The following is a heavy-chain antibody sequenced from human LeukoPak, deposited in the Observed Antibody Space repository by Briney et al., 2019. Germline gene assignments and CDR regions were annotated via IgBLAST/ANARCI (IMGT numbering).Heavy chain of an antibody. CDR2: INPNSGGT. Sequence: ASVKVSCKASGYTFTGYYMHWVRQAPGQGLEWMGWINPNSGGTNYAQKFQGRVTMTRDTSISTAYMELSRLRSDDTAVYYCAREVVVVVPAALALYYYYMDVWGKGTTVTISS. CDR1: GYTFTGYY. D-gene: IGHD2-2*01. CDR3: AREVVVVVPAALALYYYYMDV. J-gene: IGHJ6*03. V-gene: IGHV1-2*02.